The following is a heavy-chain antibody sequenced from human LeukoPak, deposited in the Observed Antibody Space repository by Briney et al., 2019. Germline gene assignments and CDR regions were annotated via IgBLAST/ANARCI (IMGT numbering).Heavy chain of an antibody. J-gene: IGHJ3*01. D-gene: IGHD5-24*01. CDR2: INTDGSST. CDR1: GFTFSSYW. V-gene: IGHV3-74*01. Sequence: GGSLRLSCAASGFTFSSYWMHWVRQAPGKGLVWVSRINTDGSSTSYADSVKGRFTISRDNAKNTLDLQMNSLRAEDTAVYYCAREGRRWLKLQVWGQGTMVTVSS. CDR3: AREGRRWLKLQV.